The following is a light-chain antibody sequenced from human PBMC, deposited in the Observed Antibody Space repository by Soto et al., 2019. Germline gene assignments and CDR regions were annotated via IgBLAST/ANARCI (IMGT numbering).Light chain of an antibody. CDR2: GVS. V-gene: IGLV2-11*01. CDR3: CSYAGNSLWV. CDR1: SSDVGGYNY. J-gene: IGLJ3*02. Sequence: QSALTQPRSVSGSPGQSVTISCTGTSSDVGGYNYVSWYQQHPGKAPKLIIYGVSKWPSGVPDRFSGSKSGNTASLTISGLQAEDEADYYCCSYAGNSLWVFGGGTKLTVL.